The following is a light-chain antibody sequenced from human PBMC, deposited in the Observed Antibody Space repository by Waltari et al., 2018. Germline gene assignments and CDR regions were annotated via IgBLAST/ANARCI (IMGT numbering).Light chain of an antibody. V-gene: IGKV3-15*01. CDR1: QSVSSN. J-gene: IGKJ4*01. Sequence: EIVMTQSPATLSVSPGERATLSCRASQSVSSNLAWYQQKPGQAPRLLIYGASTRATGIPARFSGSGSGTEFTLTISSLQSEDVADYYCQQYNDAPLTFGGGTKLEIK. CDR3: QQYNDAPLT. CDR2: GAS.